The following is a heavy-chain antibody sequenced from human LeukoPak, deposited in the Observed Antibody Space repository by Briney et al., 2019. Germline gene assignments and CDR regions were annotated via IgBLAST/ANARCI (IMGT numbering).Heavy chain of an antibody. D-gene: IGHD2-2*01. J-gene: IGHJ5*02. V-gene: IGHV4-34*01. CDR3: ARGQVPAARGYNWFDP. CDR2: INARGDT. CDR1: GWSFNDYY. Sequence: SETLSLTCAVYGWSFNDYYWNWIREPPGKGLEWIGEINARGDTNFNPSLKSRVTISVDTSKSQFSLRLTSMIAADTAVYYCARGQVPAARGYNWFDPWGQGTLVTVSS.